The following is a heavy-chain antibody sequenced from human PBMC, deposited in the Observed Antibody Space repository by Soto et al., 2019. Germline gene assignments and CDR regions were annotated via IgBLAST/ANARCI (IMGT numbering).Heavy chain of an antibody. J-gene: IGHJ6*03. CDR1: GGSISSGGYY. Sequence: SETLSLTCTVSGGSISSGGYYWSWIRQHPGKGLEWIGYIYYSGSTYYNPSLKSRVTISVDTSKNQFSLKLSSVTAADTAVYYCARDKHGSGSGYYYYYYMDVWGKGTTVTVSS. D-gene: IGHD3-10*01. CDR2: IYYSGST. CDR3: ARDKHGSGSGYYYYYYMDV. V-gene: IGHV4-31*03.